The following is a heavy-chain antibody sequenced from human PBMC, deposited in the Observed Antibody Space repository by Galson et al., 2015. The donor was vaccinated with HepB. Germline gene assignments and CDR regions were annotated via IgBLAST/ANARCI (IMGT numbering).Heavy chain of an antibody. CDR2: IDPSDSYT. CDR3: ARQGGVTTYPYNYGLDV. J-gene: IGHJ6*02. D-gene: IGHD4-11*01. CDR1: GYNFAIYW. Sequence: QSGAEVKKPGESLKISCKASGYNFAIYWIFWVRQMPGKGLEWMGRIDPSDSYTNYSPSIQGHVTISADKSTSTAYLQWSSLKASDNAMYYCARQGGVTTYPYNYGLDVWGQGTAVTVSS. V-gene: IGHV5-10-1*01.